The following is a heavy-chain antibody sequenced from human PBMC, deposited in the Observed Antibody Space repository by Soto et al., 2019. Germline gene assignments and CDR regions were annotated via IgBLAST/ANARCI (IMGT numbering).Heavy chain of an antibody. CDR2: TYYRSKWIH. CDR3: AGVVWFRGMDV. CDR1: GDSVSSSSAA. D-gene: IGHD3-16*01. V-gene: IGHV6-1*01. Sequence: SQTLSLTCDISGDSVSSSSAAWNWIRQSPSRGLEWLGRTYYRSKWIHEYTVSMESRITINPDASKNQFSLHIYSVTPEDTAVYYCAGVVWFRGMDVWGQGTPVTVSS. J-gene: IGHJ6*02.